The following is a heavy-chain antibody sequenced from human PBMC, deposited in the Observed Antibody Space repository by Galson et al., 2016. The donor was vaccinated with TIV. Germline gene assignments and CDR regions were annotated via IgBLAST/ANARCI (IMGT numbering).Heavy chain of an antibody. V-gene: IGHV1-69*04. CDR2: IVPILDLP. CDR1: GGTFTSHA. J-gene: IGHJ4*02. D-gene: IGHD6-13*01. CDR3: AKFCSSDSESFFDS. Sequence: SVKVSCKASGGTFTSHAFSWVRQAPGQGLEWMGRIVPILDLPHYAQRFQGRVTISADTSASTVYMELSSLRSDDTALYYCAKFCSSDSESFFDSWGQGTLVTVAT.